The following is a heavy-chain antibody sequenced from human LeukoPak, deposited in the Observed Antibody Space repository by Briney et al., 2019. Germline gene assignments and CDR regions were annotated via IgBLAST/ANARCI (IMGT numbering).Heavy chain of an antibody. V-gene: IGHV3-30*18. CDR3: AKRQQQPAFDY. CDR1: GFIFSSYD. J-gene: IGHJ4*02. D-gene: IGHD6-13*01. CDR2: ISYDGSDK. Sequence: PGGSLRLSCGVSGFIFSSYDMHWVRQAPGKGLEWVALISYDGSDKDYADSVKGRFTISRDNSKSTLFLQMNSLRTEDTAVYYCAKRQQQPAFDYWGQGTLVTVSS.